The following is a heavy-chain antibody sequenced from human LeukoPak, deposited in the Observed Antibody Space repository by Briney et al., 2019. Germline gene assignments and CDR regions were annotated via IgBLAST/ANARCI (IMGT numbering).Heavy chain of an antibody. Sequence: SGTLSLTCAVSGGSISSSNWWSWVRQPPGEGLEWIGEIYHSGSTNYNPSLKGRVTISVYKSKNQFSLKLSSVTAADTAVYYCAIEKEGSRALDIWGQGTMVTVSS. CDR1: GGSISSSNW. D-gene: IGHD2/OR15-2a*01. CDR2: IYHSGST. CDR3: AIEKEGSRALDI. V-gene: IGHV4-4*02. J-gene: IGHJ3*02.